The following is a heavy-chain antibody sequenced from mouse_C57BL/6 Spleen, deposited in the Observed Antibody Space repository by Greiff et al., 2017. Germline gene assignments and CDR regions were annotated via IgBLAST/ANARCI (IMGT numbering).Heavy chain of an antibody. J-gene: IGHJ2*01. CDR3: TRAITTVVDYSEC. Sequence: EVQLQQSGTVLARPGASVKMSCKTSGYTFTSYWMHWVKQRPGQGLEWIGAIYPGNSDTSYNQKFKSKAKLTLVTTANTAYMELSSLTHEDSAVYYCTRAITTVVDYSECWGQGTTLSVSS. CDR1: GYTFTSYW. D-gene: IGHD1-1*01. CDR2: IYPGNSDT. V-gene: IGHV1-5*01.